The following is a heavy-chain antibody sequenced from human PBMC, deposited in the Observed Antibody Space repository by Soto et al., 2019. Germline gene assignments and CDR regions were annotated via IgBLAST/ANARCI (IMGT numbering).Heavy chain of an antibody. CDR2: ISNDGSNK. V-gene: IGHV3-30*03. J-gene: IGHJ4*02. D-gene: IGHD3-16*01. CDR1: GFTFSSYG. Sequence: QVQLVESGGGVVQPGRSLRLSCAASGFTFSSYGMHWVRQAPGKGLEWVALISNDGSNKYYVDSVKGRFTISRDNSKNTLYLQMNSLRAEATAVYYCGGGPYFSDYWGQGTLITVSS. CDR3: GGGPYFSDY.